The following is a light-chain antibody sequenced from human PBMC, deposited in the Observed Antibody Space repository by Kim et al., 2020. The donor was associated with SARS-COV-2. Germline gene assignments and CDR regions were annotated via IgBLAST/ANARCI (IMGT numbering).Light chain of an antibody. V-gene: IGKV1-39*01. J-gene: IGKJ1*01. Sequence: ASVRDRVPITCRASQDISRYLNWYQQKPGKAPNLLIYTASSLQSGVPSRFTGSGSETDFTLTISSLQPEDFATYYCQQTYSASRTFGQGTKVDIK. CDR1: QDISRY. CDR2: TAS. CDR3: QQTYSASRT.